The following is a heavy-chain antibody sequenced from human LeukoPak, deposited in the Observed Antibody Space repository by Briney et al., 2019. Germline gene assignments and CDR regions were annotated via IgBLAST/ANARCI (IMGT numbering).Heavy chain of an antibody. CDR1: GGSIRGYY. Sequence: PSETLSLTCTVSGGSIRGYYWSWSRQAPGKGVEWIGNLYYNRGAWYKSSLKSRVTTSVDTSKNQLSLKLSSVTAADTAVYYCARVAAGIGFFQHWGQGTLVTVSS. V-gene: IGHV4-59*08. CDR2: LYYNRGA. J-gene: IGHJ1*01. D-gene: IGHD6-13*01. CDR3: ARVAAGIGFFQH.